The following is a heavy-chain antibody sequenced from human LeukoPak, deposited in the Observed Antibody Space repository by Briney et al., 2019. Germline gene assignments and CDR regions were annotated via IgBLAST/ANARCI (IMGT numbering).Heavy chain of an antibody. CDR2: IYYSGST. Sequence: SETLSLTCTVSGGSVSSGSYYWSWIRQPPGKGLEWIGYIYYSGSTNYNPSLKSRVTISVDTSKNQFSLKLSSVTAADTAVYYCARVHRAYDILTGYYGSYYFDYWGQGTLVTVSS. CDR3: ARVHRAYDILTGYYGSYYFDY. J-gene: IGHJ4*02. D-gene: IGHD3-9*01. CDR1: GGSVSSGSYY. V-gene: IGHV4-61*01.